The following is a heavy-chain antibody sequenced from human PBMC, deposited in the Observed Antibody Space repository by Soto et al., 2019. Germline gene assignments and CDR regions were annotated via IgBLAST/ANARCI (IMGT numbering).Heavy chain of an antibody. V-gene: IGHV1-69*01. CDR1: GGTFSSYA. D-gene: IGHD2-15*01. CDR2: IIPIFGTA. CDR3: GRDRSGGSCYPYYYYGMDV. Sequence: QVQLVQSGAEVKKPGSSVKVSCKASGGTFSSYAISWVRQAPGQGLEWMGGIIPIFGTANYAQKFQGRVTITADESTSTAYMELSRLRSEDTAVYYCGRDRSGGSCYPYYYYGMDVWGQGTTVTVSS. J-gene: IGHJ6*02.